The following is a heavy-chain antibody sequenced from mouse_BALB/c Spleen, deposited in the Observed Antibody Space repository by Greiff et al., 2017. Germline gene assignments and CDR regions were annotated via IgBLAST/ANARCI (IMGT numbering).Heavy chain of an antibody. CDR1: GYSITSDYA. CDR2: ISYSGST. V-gene: IGHV3-2*02. J-gene: IGHJ3*01. D-gene: IGHD1-1*01. Sequence: EVKLLESGPGLVKPSQSLSLTCTVTGYSITSDYAWNWIRQFPGNKLEWMGYISYSGSTSYNPSLKSRISITRDTSKNQFFLQLNSVTTEDTATYYCAREGKYGSSYGFAYWGQGTLDTVSA. CDR3: AREGKYGSSYGFAY.